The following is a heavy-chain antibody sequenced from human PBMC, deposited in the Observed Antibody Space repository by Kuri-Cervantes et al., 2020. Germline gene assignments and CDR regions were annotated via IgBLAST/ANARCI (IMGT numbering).Heavy chain of an antibody. CDR1: GFTFRSYD. V-gene: IGHV3-7*01. J-gene: IGHJ4*02. CDR2: IKQDGSEK. Sequence: GESLKISCTASGFTFRSYDMTWVRQAPGKGLEWVANIKQDGSEKYYVDSVKGRFTISRDNAKNSLYLQMNSLRAEDTAVYYCAREKGGIVVVPAAISYWGQGTLVTVSS. D-gene: IGHD2-2*02. CDR3: AREKGGIVVVPAAISY.